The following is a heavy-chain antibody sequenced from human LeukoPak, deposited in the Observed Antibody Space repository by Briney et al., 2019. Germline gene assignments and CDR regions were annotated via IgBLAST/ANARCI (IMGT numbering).Heavy chain of an antibody. J-gene: IGHJ4*02. Sequence: PGGSLRLSCSASGFAFSTYAMHWVRQAPGKGLEWVAVISYDGSYKDYGDPVKGRFTLSRDNSKSTVFLEMSSLRAEDTAVYHXXRARLQWEVRYPRFDSWGQGTLVTVSS. CDR1: GFAFSTYA. V-gene: IGHV3-30*03. CDR2: ISYDGSYK. D-gene: IGHD1-26*01. CDR3: XRARLQWEVRYPRFDS.